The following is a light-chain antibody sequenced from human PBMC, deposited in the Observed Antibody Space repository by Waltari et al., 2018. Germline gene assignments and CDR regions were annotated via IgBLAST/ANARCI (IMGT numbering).Light chain of an antibody. CDR2: EAS. CDR1: RLGRMY. CDR3: QAWDRSTVI. J-gene: IGLJ2*01. Sequence: SELTPPPSVSVSPGQTVSIPCFGDRLGRMYATWYQQKPGRYPVWVLFEASKRPSGIPERFSGSNSGNTATLTISGAQSMDEADYYCQAWDRSTVIFGGGTKLTVL. V-gene: IGLV3-1*01.